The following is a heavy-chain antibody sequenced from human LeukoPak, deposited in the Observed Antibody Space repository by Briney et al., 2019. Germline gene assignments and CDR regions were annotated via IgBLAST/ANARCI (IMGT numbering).Heavy chain of an antibody. CDR1: GFTFDDYA. Sequence: GRSLRLSCAASGFTFDDYAMHWVRQAPGKGLEWVSGISWNSGSIGYADSVKGRFTISRDNAKNSLYLQMNSLRAEDTALYYCAKDYDSSGYSTLGFDYWGQGTLVTVSS. CDR2: ISWNSGSI. J-gene: IGHJ4*02. V-gene: IGHV3-9*01. D-gene: IGHD3-22*01. CDR3: AKDYDSSGYSTLGFDY.